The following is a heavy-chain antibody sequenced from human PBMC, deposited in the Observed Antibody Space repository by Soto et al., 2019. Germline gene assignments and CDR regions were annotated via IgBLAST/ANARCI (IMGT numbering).Heavy chain of an antibody. CDR1: GDTFRNYA. V-gene: IGHV1-69*13. Sequence: ASVKVSCKASGDTFRNYAFTWVRQAPGQGLEWMGTIIPLFSTRYAQKFQGRVTMTADESTSTVYMDLSSLKSDDTAVYYCARDPGIAVVGRGTSFEHWGQGPLVTVSS. D-gene: IGHD6-19*01. CDR2: IIPLFST. J-gene: IGHJ4*02. CDR3: ARDPGIAVVGRGTSFEH.